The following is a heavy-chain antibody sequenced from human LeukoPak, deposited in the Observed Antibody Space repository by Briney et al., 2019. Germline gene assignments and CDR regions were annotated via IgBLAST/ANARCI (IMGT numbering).Heavy chain of an antibody. CDR3: ASSLPISPFYYYGSGSHDAFDI. V-gene: IGHV4-39*07. J-gene: IGHJ3*02. Sequence: PSETLSLTCTVSGGSISSSSYYWGWIRQPPGKGLEWIGSIYYSGSTYYNPSLKSRVTISVDTSKNQFSLKLSSVTAADTAVYYCASSLPISPFYYYGSGSHDAFDIWGQGTMVTVSS. CDR2: IYYSGST. D-gene: IGHD3-10*01. CDR1: GGSISSSSYY.